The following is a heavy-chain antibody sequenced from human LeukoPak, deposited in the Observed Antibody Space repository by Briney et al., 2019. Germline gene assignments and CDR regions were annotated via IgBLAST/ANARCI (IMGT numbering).Heavy chain of an antibody. CDR1: GGSISSSSYY. CDR2: IYYSGST. V-gene: IGHV4-39*07. D-gene: IGHD6-13*01. Sequence: PSETLSLTCTVSGGSISSSSYYWGWIRQPPGKGLEWIGSIYYSGSTYYNPSLKSRVTISVDTSKNQFSLKLSSVTAADTAVYYCARSVAAAGTKSFDYWGQGTLVTVSS. CDR3: ARSVAAAGTKSFDY. J-gene: IGHJ4*02.